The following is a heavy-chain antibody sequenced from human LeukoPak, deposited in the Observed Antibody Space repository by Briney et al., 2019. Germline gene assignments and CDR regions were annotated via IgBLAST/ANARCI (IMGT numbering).Heavy chain of an antibody. Sequence: TGGSLRLSCAAAGFTVSNNYMSWVRQAPGKGLEWVSVIYSGGSTFYSDSVKGRFTISRDNSKNTLYLQINSLRAEDTAVYYCARDNGAAAGNWGQGTLVTVSS. J-gene: IGHJ4*02. V-gene: IGHV3-53*01. CDR3: ARDNGAAAGN. CDR2: IYSGGST. CDR1: GFTVSNNY. D-gene: IGHD6-13*01.